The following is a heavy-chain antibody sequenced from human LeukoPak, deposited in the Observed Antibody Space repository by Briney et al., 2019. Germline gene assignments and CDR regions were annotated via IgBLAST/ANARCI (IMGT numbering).Heavy chain of an antibody. Sequence: GGSLRLSCAASGFTFSNFAMSWVRQAPGEGLEWDSAISGGAGSTYSADSVKGRFTISRDDSKNTLYLQMNSLRAEDTAVYYCAKDLEYYNFWSGQDYWGQGTLVTVSS. D-gene: IGHD3-3*01. CDR1: GFTFSNFA. J-gene: IGHJ4*02. V-gene: IGHV3-23*01. CDR2: ISGGAGST. CDR3: AKDLEYYNFWSGQDY.